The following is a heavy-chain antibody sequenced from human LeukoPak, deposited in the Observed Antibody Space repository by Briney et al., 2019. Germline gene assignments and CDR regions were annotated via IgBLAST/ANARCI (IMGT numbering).Heavy chain of an antibody. J-gene: IGHJ3*02. D-gene: IGHD4-17*01. CDR1: GGSISSSSYY. CDR3: ARPHGDYVFGAFDI. CDR2: IYYSGST. V-gene: IGHV4-39*01. Sequence: SETLSLTCTVSGGSISSSSYYWGWLRQPPGKGLEWIVSIYYSGSTYYNPSLKSRITISVDTSKYQFSLKLSSVTAADTAVYYCARPHGDYVFGAFDIWGQGTMVTVSS.